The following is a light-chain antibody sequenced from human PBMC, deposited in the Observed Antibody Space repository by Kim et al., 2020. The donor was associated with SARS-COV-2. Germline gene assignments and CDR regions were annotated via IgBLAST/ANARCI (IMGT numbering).Light chain of an antibody. Sequence: QSVPLSCTGTSNDVGAYNSVSWYQQHPGKAPRLLIYDVTERPSGVPDRFSGSKSVNTASLTVSGLQAEDEAVYYCSSYAGSNVLGVFGGGTQLTVL. V-gene: IGLV2-8*01. CDR3: SSYAGSNVLGV. CDR2: DVT. CDR1: SNDVGAYNS. J-gene: IGLJ3*02.